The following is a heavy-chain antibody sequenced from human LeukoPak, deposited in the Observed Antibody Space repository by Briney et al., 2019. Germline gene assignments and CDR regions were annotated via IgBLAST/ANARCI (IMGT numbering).Heavy chain of an antibody. V-gene: IGHV4-59*01. CDR1: GDSISGYY. J-gene: IGHJ4*02. D-gene: IGHD2-2*01. Sequence: PSETLFLTCTVSGDSISGYYWSWIRQPPGKGLEWIGFIYYSGSTNYNPSLKSRVTISVDTTKHQFTLKLKSVTAADTAMYYCAGGGYCTTASCYAPVFDHWGQGIPVTVSS. CDR3: AGGGYCTTASCYAPVFDH. CDR2: IYYSGST.